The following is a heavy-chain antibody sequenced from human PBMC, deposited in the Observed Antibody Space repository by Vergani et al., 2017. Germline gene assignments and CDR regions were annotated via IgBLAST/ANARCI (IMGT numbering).Heavy chain of an antibody. CDR2: IIPILGIA. V-gene: IGHV1-69*04. Sequence: QVQLVQSGAEVKKPGASVKVSCKASGGTFSSYAISWVRQAPGQGLEWMGRIIPILGIANYAQKFQGRVTITADKSTSTAYMELSSLRSEDTAVYYCAREAFGGVMRALDYWGQGTLVTGSS. D-gene: IGHD3-16*01. J-gene: IGHJ4*02. CDR3: AREAFGGVMRALDY. CDR1: GGTFSSYA.